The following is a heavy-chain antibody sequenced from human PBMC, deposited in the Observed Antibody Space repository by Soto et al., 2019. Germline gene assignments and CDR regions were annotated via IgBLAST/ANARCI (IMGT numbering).Heavy chain of an antibody. CDR3: ARDRQVAAAGHYYYYYGMDV. Sequence: GASVKVSCKASGYTFTGYYMHWVRQAPGQGLEWMGWINPNSGGTNYAQKFQGRVTMTRDTSISTAYMELSRLRSDDTAVYYCARDRQVAAAGHYYYYYGMDVWGQGTTVTVSS. J-gene: IGHJ6*02. CDR2: INPNSGGT. D-gene: IGHD6-13*01. V-gene: IGHV1-2*02. CDR1: GYTFTGYY.